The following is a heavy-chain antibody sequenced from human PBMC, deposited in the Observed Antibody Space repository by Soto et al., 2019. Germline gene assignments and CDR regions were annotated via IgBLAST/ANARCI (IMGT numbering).Heavy chain of an antibody. Sequence: GGSLRLSCVASGVTFTSNAMDWVRHAPGKGLEWVSFISGDDGSGNYADSVEGRFTISRDNSKNTLYLQMNSLRAEDTAIYYCVKDASGWKSRGSFDLWGRGTMVTVSS. CDR2: ISGDDGSG. V-gene: IGHV3-23*01. J-gene: IGHJ3*01. CDR3: VKDASGWKSRGSFDL. D-gene: IGHD6-19*01. CDR1: GVTFTSNA.